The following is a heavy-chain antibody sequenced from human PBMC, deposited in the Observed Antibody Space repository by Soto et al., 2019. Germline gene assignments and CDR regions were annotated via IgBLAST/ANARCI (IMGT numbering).Heavy chain of an antibody. V-gene: IGHV3-30-3*01. CDR1: GFTFSNYA. CDR2: ISYDGNNK. CDR3: ARAGCDGGTCYTLVGLRYGMDV. Sequence: QVQLVESGGGVVQPGRSLRLSCAASGFTFSNYAMYWVRQAPGKGLEWVAVISYDGNNKYYADSVKGRCTISRDNSKNTRYLQMNGLRAEDTAVYYCARAGCDGGTCYTLVGLRYGMDVWGQGTTVTVSS. J-gene: IGHJ6*02. D-gene: IGHD2-15*01.